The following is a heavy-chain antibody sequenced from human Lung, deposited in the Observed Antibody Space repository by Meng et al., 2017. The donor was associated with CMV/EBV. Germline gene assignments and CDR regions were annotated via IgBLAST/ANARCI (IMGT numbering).Heavy chain of an antibody. V-gene: IGHV3-23*01. Sequence: SGFTCANYAMSWVRQAPGKGLEWVAAISGRGGSNTYYADSVKGRFTISRDNSNNTLLLHMISLRAEDTAVYYCAKDRLYGDYVGYFDRWGQGTLVTVSS. D-gene: IGHD4-17*01. CDR2: ISGRGGSNT. CDR1: GFTCANYA. J-gene: IGHJ4*02. CDR3: AKDRLYGDYVGYFDR.